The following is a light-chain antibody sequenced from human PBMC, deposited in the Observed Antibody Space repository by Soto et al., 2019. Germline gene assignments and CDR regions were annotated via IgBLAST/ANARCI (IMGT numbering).Light chain of an antibody. CDR2: VAS. Sequence: DIQMTQSPSSLSASVGDRVTITCQASQDITNFLNWYQQKPGKAPKLLIYVASNLETGVPSRFSGSGSGTDFTLTISSLQPEDIATYYWHQYDILPWTFGQGTKVEIK. CDR1: QDITNF. J-gene: IGKJ1*01. CDR3: HQYDILPWT. V-gene: IGKV1-33*01.